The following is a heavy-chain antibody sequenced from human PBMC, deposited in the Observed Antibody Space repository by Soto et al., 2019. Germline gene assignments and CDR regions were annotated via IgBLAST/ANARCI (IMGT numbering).Heavy chain of an antibody. Sequence: SETLSLTCTVSGGSISSGGYYWSWIRQHPGKGLEWIGRFSLSGTTNYNPSLRSRVTMSADVSKNQLSLRLTSVTAADTALYYCARGMTPPGAPAWYYFNSWGQGTLVTVSS. CDR1: GGSISSGGYY. J-gene: IGHJ4*02. CDR2: FSLSGTT. D-gene: IGHD2-8*02. CDR3: ARGMTPPGAPAWYYFNS. V-gene: IGHV4-61*02.